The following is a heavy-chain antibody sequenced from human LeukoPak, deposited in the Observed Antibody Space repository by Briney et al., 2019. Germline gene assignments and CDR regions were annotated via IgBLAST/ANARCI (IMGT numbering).Heavy chain of an antibody. CDR2: IDPNSGGT. D-gene: IGHD3-16*01. CDR3: AIGMLDGAAANY. J-gene: IGHJ4*02. CDR1: GYTFTGYY. V-gene: IGHV1-2*02. Sequence: ASLKVSLTASGYTFTGYYMRRVRHAPGQGLEWMGWIDPNSGGTDYAQKFQGRVTMTRDTTISTAYMELTRLRSDDTAMYYCAIGMLDGAAANYWARETLVTVSS.